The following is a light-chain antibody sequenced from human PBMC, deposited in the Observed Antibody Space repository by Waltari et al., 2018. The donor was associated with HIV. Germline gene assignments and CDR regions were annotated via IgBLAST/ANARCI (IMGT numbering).Light chain of an antibody. V-gene: IGLV1-44*01. CDR2: KTN. Sequence: QSVLTQPPSASGTPGQRVTISCSGSSSNVGRNSVSWYRQFPGTAPKLLIYKTNRLPSGVPDRFSGSKSGTSASLAISGLQSDDESVYYCAAWDDSLNGPLFGGGTQLTVL. J-gene: IGLJ2*01. CDR3: AAWDDSLNGPL. CDR1: SSNVGRNS.